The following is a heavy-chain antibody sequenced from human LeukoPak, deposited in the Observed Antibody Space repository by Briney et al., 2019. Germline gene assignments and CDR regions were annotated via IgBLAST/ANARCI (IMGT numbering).Heavy chain of an antibody. CDR3: ATDDVTTGTKTALGY. D-gene: IGHD1-1*01. V-gene: IGHV1-58*01. CDR1: GFTFTSSA. CDR2: IVVGSGNT. Sequence: SVKVSCKASGFTFTSSAVQWVRQARGQGLEWIGWIVVGSGNTNYAQKFQERVTINRDMSTSTAYVELSSLRSEDTAVYYCATDDVTTGTKTALGYWGQGTLVTVSS. J-gene: IGHJ4*02.